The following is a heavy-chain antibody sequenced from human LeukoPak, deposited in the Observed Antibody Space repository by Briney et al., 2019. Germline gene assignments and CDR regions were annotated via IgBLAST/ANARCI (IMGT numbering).Heavy chain of an antibody. D-gene: IGHD2-21*01. CDR3: ARESGHCYGDNCFYFFDL. CDR1: RDTLTYNN. CDR2: INIKNGYT. J-gene: IGHJ4*02. V-gene: IGHV1-18*01. Sequence: AAVKDSSMPPRDTLTYNNICWERHAPRQRLERMGWINIKNGYTNYAQKLQGRVTMTTDTYTNTDYLELAGLRSDDTAVYDCARESGHCYGDNCFYFFDLWGQGFVVSVFS.